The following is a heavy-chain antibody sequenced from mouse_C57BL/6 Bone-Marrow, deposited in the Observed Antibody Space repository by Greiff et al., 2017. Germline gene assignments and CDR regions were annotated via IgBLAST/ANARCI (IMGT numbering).Heavy chain of an antibody. Sequence: VQLQQPGAELVKPGASVKLSCKASGYTFTSYWMHWVKQRPGQGLEWIGMIHPNSGSTNYNEKFKSKATLTVDKSSSTAYMQLSSLTSEDSAVYYCARSGDSAWFAYWGQGTLVTVSA. J-gene: IGHJ3*01. D-gene: IGHD3-1*01. CDR3: ARSGDSAWFAY. CDR1: GYTFTSYW. CDR2: IHPNSGST. V-gene: IGHV1-64*01.